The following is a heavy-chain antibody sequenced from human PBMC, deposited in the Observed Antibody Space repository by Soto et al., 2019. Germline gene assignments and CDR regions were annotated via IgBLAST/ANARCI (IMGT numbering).Heavy chain of an antibody. V-gene: IGHV4-34*01. CDR2: INHSGST. CDR3: ARGGIVVVPAAMRSWNY. Sequence: PSETLSLTCAVYGGSFSGYYWSWIRQPPGKGLEWIGEINHSGSTNYNPSLKSRVTISVDTSKNQFSLKLSSVTAADTAVYYCARGGIVVVPAAMRSWNYWGQGTLVTV. CDR1: GGSFSGYY. J-gene: IGHJ4*02. D-gene: IGHD2-2*01.